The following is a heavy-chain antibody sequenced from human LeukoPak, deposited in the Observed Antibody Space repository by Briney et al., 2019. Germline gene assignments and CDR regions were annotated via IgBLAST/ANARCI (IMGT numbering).Heavy chain of an antibody. CDR1: GFTFSDYY. CDR2: INSGGSSI. J-gene: IGHJ4*02. CDR3: ARGRNRGTYSDY. V-gene: IGHV3-11*01. Sequence: KPGGSLRLSCAASGFTFSDYYMSWIRQAAGKGLEWVSYINSGGSSISFADSVKGRFTISGDNAKNSLYLQMNSLRAEDTAVYYCARGRNRGTYSDYWGQGTLVTVSS. D-gene: IGHD3-16*01.